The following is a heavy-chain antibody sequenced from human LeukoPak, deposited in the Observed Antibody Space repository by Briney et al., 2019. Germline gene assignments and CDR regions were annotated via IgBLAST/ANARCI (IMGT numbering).Heavy chain of an antibody. V-gene: IGHV4-59*01. J-gene: IGHJ4*02. Sequence: PSETLCLTCTVSGGSISSYYWSWIRQPPGKGLEWIGYIYYSGSTNYNPSLKSRVTISVDTSKNQFSLKLSSVTAADTAVYYCARVGRYGYNLEYFDYWGQGTLVTVSS. D-gene: IGHD5-24*01. CDR2: IYYSGST. CDR3: ARVGRYGYNLEYFDY. CDR1: GGSISSYY.